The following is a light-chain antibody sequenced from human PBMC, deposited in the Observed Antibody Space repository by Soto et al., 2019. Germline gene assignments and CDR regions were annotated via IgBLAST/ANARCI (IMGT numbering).Light chain of an antibody. CDR1: SIDVGGYNY. J-gene: IGLJ2*01. CDR3: NSYTSSSTRV. V-gene: IGLV2-14*01. CDR2: EVN. Sequence: QSALTQPASVSGSPGQSITISCTGTSIDVGGYNYVSWYQQHPGKAPKLMIYEVNNRPSGVSNRFSGSKSGNTASLTISGLQAEDEADYYCNSYTSSSTRVFGGGTTLTVL.